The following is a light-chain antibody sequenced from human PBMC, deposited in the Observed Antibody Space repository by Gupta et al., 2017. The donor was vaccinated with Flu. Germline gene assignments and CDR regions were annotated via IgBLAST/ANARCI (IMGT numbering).Light chain of an antibody. J-gene: IGKJ1*01. CDR3: QQYGSSPQT. V-gene: IGKV3-20*01. CDR2: GAS. Sequence: EIVLTQSPGTLSLSPGERATLSCRASQSVSSSHLAWYQQKPGQAPRLPIYGASSRATGIPDRFSGSGSGTDFTLTISRLEPEDFAVYYCQQYGSSPQTFGQGTKVEIK. CDR1: QSVSSSH.